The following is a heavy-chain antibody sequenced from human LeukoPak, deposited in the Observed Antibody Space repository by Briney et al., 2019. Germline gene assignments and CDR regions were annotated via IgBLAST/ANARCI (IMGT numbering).Heavy chain of an antibody. CDR2: IYSGGST. D-gene: IGHD3-3*01. Sequence: GGSLRLSCAASGFTVSSNYMSWVRQAPGKGLERVSVIYSGGSTYYADSVKGRFTISRDNSKNTLYLQMNSLRAEDTAVYYCASSPILSRFDYWGQGTLVTVSS. J-gene: IGHJ4*02. V-gene: IGHV3-53*01. CDR1: GFTVSSNY. CDR3: ASSPILSRFDY.